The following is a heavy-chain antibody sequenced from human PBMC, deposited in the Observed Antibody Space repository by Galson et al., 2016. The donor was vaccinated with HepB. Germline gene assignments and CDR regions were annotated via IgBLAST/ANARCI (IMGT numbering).Heavy chain of an antibody. V-gene: IGHV5-10-1*01. CDR2: IDPFDSYT. CDR1: GYRFTSYW. D-gene: IGHD3-9*01. Sequence: QSGAEVKKPGESLRISCQGSGYRFTSYWISWVRQLPGKGLEWMGRIDPFDSYTNYSPSVEGHVTIPIDNSNSTAYLPGSSLKASDTAIYYFARLKYYDILTRSFGMDVWGQGTTVTGSS. CDR3: ARLKYYDILTRSFGMDV. J-gene: IGHJ6*02.